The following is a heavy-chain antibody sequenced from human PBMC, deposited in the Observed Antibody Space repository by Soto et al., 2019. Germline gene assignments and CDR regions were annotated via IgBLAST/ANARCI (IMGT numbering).Heavy chain of an antibody. CDR2: IIPIFGTA. Sequence: SVKVSCKASGGTFSSYAISWVRQAPGQGLERMGGIIPIFGTANYAQKFQGRVTITADKSTSTAYMELSSLRSEDTAVYYCARVGAIWSGYHFDYWGQGTLVTVSS. V-gene: IGHV1-69*06. CDR3: ARVGAIWSGYHFDY. CDR1: GGTFSSYA. J-gene: IGHJ4*02. D-gene: IGHD3-3*01.